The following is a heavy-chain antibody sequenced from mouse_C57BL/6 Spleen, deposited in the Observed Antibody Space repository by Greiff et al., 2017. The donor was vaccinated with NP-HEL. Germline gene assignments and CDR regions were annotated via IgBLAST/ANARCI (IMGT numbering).Heavy chain of an antibody. J-gene: IGHJ3*01. CDR1: GFSLTSYG. D-gene: IGHD3-2*02. CDR3: ASGGAQATWFAY. Sequence: VQRVESGPGLVAPSQSLSIPCTVSGFSLTSYGVDWVRQSPGKGLEWLGVIWGVGSTNYNSALKSRLSISKDNSKSQVFLKMNSLQTDDTAMYYCASGGAQATWFAYWGQGTLVTVSA. V-gene: IGHV2-6*01. CDR2: IWGVGST.